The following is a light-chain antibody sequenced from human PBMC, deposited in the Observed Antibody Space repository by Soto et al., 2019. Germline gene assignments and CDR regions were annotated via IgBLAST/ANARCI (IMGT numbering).Light chain of an antibody. V-gene: IGKV3-11*01. CDR3: LHRMNWPLT. J-gene: IGKJ5*01. CDR1: QSVSSK. CDR2: DAS. Sequence: EIVMTQSPATQSVSPGERATLSCRASQSVSSKLAWYQQKPGQDPRLLIYDASKRATGIPARFSGSGSETDFTLTISSLEPEDVGVYYCLHRMNWPLTFGQGTRLEIK.